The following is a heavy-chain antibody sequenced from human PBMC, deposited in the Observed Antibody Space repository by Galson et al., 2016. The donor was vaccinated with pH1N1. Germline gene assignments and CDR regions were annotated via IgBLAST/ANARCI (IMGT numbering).Heavy chain of an antibody. CDR2: IRTKPKSYAT. CDR1: GFTFSGAT. J-gene: IGHJ4*02. V-gene: IGHV3-73*01. Sequence: SLRLSCAASGFTFSGATIHWVRQAAGKGLGWIGRIRTKPKSYATAYAASMNGRFTISRDDSANMAYVQMNSLRAEDTAVYYCARDIWISGYCSSISCSNLDDWGQGTLVTVSS. D-gene: IGHD2-2*01. CDR3: ARDIWISGYCSSISCSNLDD.